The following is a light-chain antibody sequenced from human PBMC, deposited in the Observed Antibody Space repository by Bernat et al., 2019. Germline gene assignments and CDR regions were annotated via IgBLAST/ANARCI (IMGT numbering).Light chain of an antibody. CDR1: TSNIGARYD. CDR3: QSYDSSLSGPS. J-gene: IGLJ2*01. Sequence: SVLTQPPSVSGAPGQRVTISCSGTTSNIGARYDVHWYQQLPGTAPKLLIYGNSNRPSGVPDRFSGSKSGTSASLAITGLQAEDEADYYCQSYDSSLSGPSFGGGTKLTVL. V-gene: IGLV1-40*01. CDR2: GNS.